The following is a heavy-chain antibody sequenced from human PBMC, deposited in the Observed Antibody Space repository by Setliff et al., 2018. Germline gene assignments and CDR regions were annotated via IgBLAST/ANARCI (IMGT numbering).Heavy chain of an antibody. CDR1: GFTFSDAW. D-gene: IGHD1-20*01. Sequence: PGGSLRLSCAASGFTFSDAWMNWVRQAPGKGLEWVGRIKSKADGGTADFAAPVKGRFTISRDDSTNTMSLQMNSLKTEDTAVYYCTTDPDNFRLDYWGQGTLVTVSS. V-gene: IGHV3-15*01. CDR2: IKSKADGGTA. J-gene: IGHJ4*02. CDR3: TTDPDNFRLDY.